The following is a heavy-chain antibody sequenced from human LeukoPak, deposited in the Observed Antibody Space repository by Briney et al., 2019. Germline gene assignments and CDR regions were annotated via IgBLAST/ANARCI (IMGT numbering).Heavy chain of an antibody. D-gene: IGHD5-24*01. CDR1: GFTFSSNG. J-gene: IGHJ6*02. CDR2: IWYDGSNK. CDR3: ARLMAYGMDV. Sequence: WGSLRLSCAESGFTFSSNGMHWVRQSPGKGLEWVAVIWYDGSNKYYADSVKGRFTISRDNSKNTLYLQMKSLRAEDTALYYCARLMAYGMDVWGQGTTVTVSS. V-gene: IGHV3-33*01.